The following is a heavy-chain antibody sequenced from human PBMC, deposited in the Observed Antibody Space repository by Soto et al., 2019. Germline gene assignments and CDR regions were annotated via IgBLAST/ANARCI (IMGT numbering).Heavy chain of an antibody. Sequence: GESLKISCKGSGYSFTSYWIGWVRQMPGKGLEWMGIIYPGDSDTRYSPSFQGQVTISADKSISTAYLQWSSLKASDTAMYYCARHSGGTKEKYYYYYMDVWGKGTTVTVSS. CDR1: GYSFTSYW. CDR2: IYPGDSDT. J-gene: IGHJ6*03. D-gene: IGHD1-1*01. V-gene: IGHV5-51*01. CDR3: ARHSGGTKEKYYYYYMDV.